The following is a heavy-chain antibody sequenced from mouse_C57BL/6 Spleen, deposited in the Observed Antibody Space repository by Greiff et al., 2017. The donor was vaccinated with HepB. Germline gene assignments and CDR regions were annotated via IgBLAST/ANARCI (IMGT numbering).Heavy chain of an antibody. CDR2: INPSSGYT. D-gene: IGHD2-2*01. V-gene: IGHV1-7*01. J-gene: IGHJ4*01. Sequence: QVQLQQSGAELAKPGASVKLSCKASGYTFTSYWMHWVKQRPGQGLEWIGYINPSSGYTKYNQKFKDKATLTADKSSITAYMQLSSLTYEDSAVSYYARRALYGYDGSYYAMDYWGQGTSVTVSS. CDR1: GYTFTSYW. CDR3: ARRALYGYDGSYYAMDY.